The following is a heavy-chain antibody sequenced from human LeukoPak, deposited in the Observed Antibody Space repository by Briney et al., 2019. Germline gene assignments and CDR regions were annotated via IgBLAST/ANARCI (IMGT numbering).Heavy chain of an antibody. V-gene: IGHV4-34*01. J-gene: IGHJ1*01. CDR3: ARRLIGYCSGGSCYSGYFQH. CDR1: GGSFSGYY. Sequence: SETLSLTCAVYGGSFSGYYWSWIRQPLGKGLEWIGEINHSGSTNYNPSLKSRVTISVDTSKNQFSLKLSSVTAADTAVYYCARRLIGYCSGGSCYSGYFQHWGQGTLVTVSS. CDR2: INHSGST. D-gene: IGHD2-15*01.